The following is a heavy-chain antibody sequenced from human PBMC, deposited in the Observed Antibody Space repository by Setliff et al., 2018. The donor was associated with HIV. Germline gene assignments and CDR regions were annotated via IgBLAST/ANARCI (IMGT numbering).Heavy chain of an antibody. CDR1: GGSISSYY. J-gene: IGHJ6*03. CDR2: IYRTGST. D-gene: IGHD3-3*01. CDR3: TTTTIFEVPRYYYYYVDV. V-gene: IGHV4-59*08. Sequence: SETLSLTCTVYGGSISSYYWSWIRQPPGKGLEWIGYIYRTGSTKYNPSLKSRVTISVDTSKNQFSLKLSSVTAADTAVYYCTTTTIFEVPRYYYYYVDVWGKGTTVTVSS.